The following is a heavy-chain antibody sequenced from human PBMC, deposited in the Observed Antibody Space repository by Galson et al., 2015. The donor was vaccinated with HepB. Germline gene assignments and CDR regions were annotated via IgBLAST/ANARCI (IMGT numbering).Heavy chain of an antibody. CDR1: GYTFTSYY. J-gene: IGHJ4*02. D-gene: IGHD2-15*01. CDR2: INPSGGST. Sequence: SVKVSCKASGYTFTSYYMHWVRQAPGQGLEWMGIINPSGGSTSYAQKFQGRVTVTSDTSTSTVYMELSSLRSEDTAVYYCARDPPRGYCSGGSCYPFYWGQGTLVTVSS. V-gene: IGHV1-46*01. CDR3: ARDPPRGYCSGGSCYPFY.